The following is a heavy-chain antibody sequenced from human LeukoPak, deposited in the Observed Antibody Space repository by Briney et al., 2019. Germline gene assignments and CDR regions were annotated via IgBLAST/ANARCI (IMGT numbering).Heavy chain of an antibody. CDR1: GFTFSSYA. CDR3: ANTGPHFWSAHPPREYFQH. J-gene: IGHJ1*01. V-gene: IGHV3-30*02. D-gene: IGHD3-3*01. Sequence: SGGSLRLSCAASGFTFSSYAMHWVRQAPGKGLEWVAFIRYDGSNKYYADSVKGRFTISRDNSKNTLYLQMNSLRAEDTAVYYCANTGPHFWSAHPPREYFQHWGQGTLVTVSS. CDR2: IRYDGSNK.